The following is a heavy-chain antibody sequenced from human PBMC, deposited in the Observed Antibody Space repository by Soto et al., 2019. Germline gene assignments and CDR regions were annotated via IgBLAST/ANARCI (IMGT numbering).Heavy chain of an antibody. D-gene: IGHD6-19*01. CDR3: ARSIAVAINWFDP. CDR2: IYHSGST. CDR1: GGSISSSNW. Sequence: SETLSLTCTVSGGSISSSNWWSWVRQPPGKGLEWIGEIYHSGSTNYNPSLKSRVTISVDKSKNQFSLKLSSVTAADTAVYYCARSIAVAINWFDPWGQGTLVTVSS. J-gene: IGHJ5*02. V-gene: IGHV4-4*02.